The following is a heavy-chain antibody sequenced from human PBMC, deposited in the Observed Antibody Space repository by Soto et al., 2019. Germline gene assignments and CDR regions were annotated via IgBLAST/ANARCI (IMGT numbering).Heavy chain of an antibody. CDR1: GFSFSGFA. CDR3: EKEVYSGSPLGT. D-gene: IGHD1-26*01. Sequence: GGSLRLSCAASGFSFSGFAISWVRQGPGKGLQWVSVISGSGDKTFYADSVKGRFTISRDNSKKMVYLQMDSLRAEDTAVYYCEKEVYSGSPLGTWGPGILVTVSS. J-gene: IGHJ5*02. V-gene: IGHV3-23*01. CDR2: ISGSGDKT.